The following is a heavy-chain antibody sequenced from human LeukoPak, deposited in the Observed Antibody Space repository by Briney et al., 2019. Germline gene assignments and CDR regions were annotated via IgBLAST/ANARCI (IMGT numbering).Heavy chain of an antibody. V-gene: IGHV3-30*18. CDR1: GFTFSSYG. Sequence: GGSLRLSCAASGFTFSSYGMHWVRQAPGKGLEWVAVISCDGSNKYYADSVKGRFTISRDNSKNTLYLQMNSLRAEDTAVYYCAKEDSYGSAFDYWGQGTLVTVPS. CDR2: ISCDGSNK. D-gene: IGHD5-18*01. CDR3: AKEDSYGSAFDY. J-gene: IGHJ4*02.